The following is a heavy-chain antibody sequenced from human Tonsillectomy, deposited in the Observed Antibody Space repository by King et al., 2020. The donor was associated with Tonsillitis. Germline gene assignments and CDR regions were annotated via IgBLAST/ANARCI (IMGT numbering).Heavy chain of an antibody. V-gene: IGHV1-8*01. Sequence: QLVQSGAEVKKPGASVKVSCKASGYTFTSYDINWVRQATGQGLEWMVGRNPNSGNTGFAQKFQGRVTMTRNTSISTAYMELSSLRSEDTAVYYCARGITMVRGAPHFGYWGQGTLVTVSS. J-gene: IGHJ4*02. CDR1: GYTFTSYD. D-gene: IGHD3-10*01. CDR3: ARGITMVRGAPHFGY. CDR2: RNPNSGNT.